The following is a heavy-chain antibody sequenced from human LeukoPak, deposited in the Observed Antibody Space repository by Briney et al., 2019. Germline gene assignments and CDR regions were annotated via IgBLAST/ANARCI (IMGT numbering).Heavy chain of an antibody. D-gene: IGHD2-2*01. CDR2: ISSSGTTI. J-gene: IGHJ4*02. Sequence: GGSLRLSCAASGFTFSTYEMNWVRQAPGKGLEWVSYISSSGTTIYYADSVKGRFTISRDNAKNSLYLQMNSLTAEDTAIYYCARYEYQLPDHYYFDYWGQGTLVTVSS. V-gene: IGHV3-48*03. CDR3: ARYEYQLPDHYYFDY. CDR1: GFTFSTYE.